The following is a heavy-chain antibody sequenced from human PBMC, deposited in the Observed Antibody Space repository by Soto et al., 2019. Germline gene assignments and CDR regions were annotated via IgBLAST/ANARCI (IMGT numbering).Heavy chain of an antibody. J-gene: IGHJ4*02. D-gene: IGHD2-15*01. V-gene: IGHV3-23*01. Sequence: EVQLLESGGGLVQPEGSLRLSCAASGFTFTSYAMGWVRQAPGKGLEWVSVISSGGSTYYADSVRGRFTISRDNSKDTLSLQMNSLRAEDTVVYYCAKRRGAGGHFDYWGQGALVTVSS. CDR2: ISSGGST. CDR1: GFTFTSYA. CDR3: AKRRGAGGHFDY.